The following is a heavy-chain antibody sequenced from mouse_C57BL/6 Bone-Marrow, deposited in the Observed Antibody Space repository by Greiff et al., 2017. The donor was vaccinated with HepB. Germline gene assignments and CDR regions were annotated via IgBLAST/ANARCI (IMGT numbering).Heavy chain of an antibody. CDR3: ARDYAGTLYYAMDY. D-gene: IGHD2-4*01. CDR2: IDPEDGET. J-gene: IGHJ4*01. V-gene: IGHV14-2*01. Sequence: EVKLMESGAELVKPGASVKLSCTASGFNIKDYYMHWVKQRTEQGLEWIGRIDPEDGETKYAPKFQGKATITADTSSNTAYLQLSSLTSEDTAVYYCARDYAGTLYYAMDYWGQGTSVTVSS. CDR1: GFNIKDYY.